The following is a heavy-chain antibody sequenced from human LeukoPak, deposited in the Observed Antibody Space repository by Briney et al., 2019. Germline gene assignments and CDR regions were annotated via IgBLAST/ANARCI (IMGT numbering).Heavy chain of an antibody. Sequence: ASVKVSCKASGYTFTSYDINWVRQATGQGLEWMGWMNPNSGNTGYAQKFQGRVTMARNTSISTVYMELSSLRSDDTAVYYCTRGPSGSDYWGQGTLVTVSS. D-gene: IGHD3-10*01. J-gene: IGHJ4*02. V-gene: IGHV1-8*01. CDR3: TRGPSGSDY. CDR1: GYTFTSYD. CDR2: MNPNSGNT.